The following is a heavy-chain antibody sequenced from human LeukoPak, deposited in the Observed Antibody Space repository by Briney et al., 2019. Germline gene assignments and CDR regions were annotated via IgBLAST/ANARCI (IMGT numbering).Heavy chain of an antibody. J-gene: IGHJ5*02. D-gene: IGHD5-18*01. CDR1: GGTFSSYA. V-gene: IGHV1-69*13. CDR3: ARDSYGFHGWFDP. Sequence: GASVKVSCKASGGTFSSYAISRVRQAPGQGLEWMGGIIPIFGTANYAQKFQGRVTITADESTSTAYMEPSSLRPKDTAVYDCARDSYGFHGWFDPWGQGTLVTVSS. CDR2: IIPIFGTA.